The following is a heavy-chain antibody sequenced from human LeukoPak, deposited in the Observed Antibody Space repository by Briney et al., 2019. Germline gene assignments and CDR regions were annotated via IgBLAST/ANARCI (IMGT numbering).Heavy chain of an antibody. V-gene: IGHV4-59*01. CDR2: IYYDGYP. CDR3: ARVDRNRNAFDI. CDR1: GASLSSYF. J-gene: IGHJ3*02. Sequence: PSETLSLTCNVSGASLSSYFWSWIRQPPGKGLEWIGYIYYDGYPNYNPSLKSRVTISVDTSKNQFSLKLSSVTAADTAVYYCARVDRNRNAFDIWGQGTMVTVSS. D-gene: IGHD1-1*01.